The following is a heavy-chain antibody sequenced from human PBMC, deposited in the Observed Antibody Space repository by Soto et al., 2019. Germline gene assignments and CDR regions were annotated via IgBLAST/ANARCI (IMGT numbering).Heavy chain of an antibody. J-gene: IGHJ4*01. CDR3: TTDSRTTLPEIRFDY. CDR2: VKSKADGGSG. V-gene: IGHV3-15*07. CDR1: GFPFNNAW. D-gene: IGHD1-26*01. Sequence: GGSLRLSCAASGFPFNNAWINWVRQVPGKGLGWVGRVKSKADGGSGDYAAPVKGRFVVSRDDSKDIVYLQMNSLKIEDTGVYYCTTDSRTTLPEIRFDYWGHGTQVTVSS.